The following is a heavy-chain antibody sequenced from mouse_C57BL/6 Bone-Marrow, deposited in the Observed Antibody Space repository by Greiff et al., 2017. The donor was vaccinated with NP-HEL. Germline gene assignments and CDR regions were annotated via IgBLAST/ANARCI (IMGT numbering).Heavy chain of an antibody. Sequence: QVQLQQPGAELVKPGASVKLSCKASGYTFISYWMHWVKQRPGQGLEWIGMIHPNSGSTNYNEKFKSKATLTVDKSSSTAYMQLSSLTSEDSAVYYCARRRVKTFYFDYWGQGTTLTVSS. CDR2: IHPNSGST. J-gene: IGHJ2*01. D-gene: IGHD2-5*01. V-gene: IGHV1-64*01. CDR3: ARRRVKTFYFDY. CDR1: GYTFISYW.